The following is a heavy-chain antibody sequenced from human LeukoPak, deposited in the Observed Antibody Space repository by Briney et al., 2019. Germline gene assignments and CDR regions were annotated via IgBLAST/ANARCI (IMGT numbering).Heavy chain of an antibody. V-gene: IGHV1-8*03. CDR1: GYTFTSYD. CDR2: MNPNSGNT. J-gene: IGHJ4*02. Sequence: PSVNVSCKASGYTFTSYDINWVRQATGQGLEWMGWMNPNSGNTGYAQKFQGRVTITRNTSISTAYMELSSLRSEDTAVYYCAKAPRYSSSSYWGQGTLVTVSP. D-gene: IGHD6-6*01. CDR3: AKAPRYSSSSY.